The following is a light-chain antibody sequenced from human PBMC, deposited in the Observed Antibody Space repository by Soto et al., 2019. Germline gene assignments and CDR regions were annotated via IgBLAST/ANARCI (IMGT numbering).Light chain of an antibody. Sequence: SALTQPVSGSCAARQAVTISSTGTSSDFVSWYQHHPGKAPELMIYEVSKRPSGVPDRFSGSKSGNTASLTVSGLQAEDEADYYCSSYAGSNNYVFGTGTKVTVL. J-gene: IGLJ1*01. CDR1: SSDFV. CDR3: SSYAGSNNYV. CDR2: EVS. V-gene: IGLV2-8*01.